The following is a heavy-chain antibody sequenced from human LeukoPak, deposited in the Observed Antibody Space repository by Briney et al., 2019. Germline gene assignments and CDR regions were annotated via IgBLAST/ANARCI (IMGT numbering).Heavy chain of an antibody. J-gene: IGHJ4*02. Sequence: PSGTLSLTCTVSGGSISSYYWSWIRQPPGKGLEWIGYIYYSGSTNYNPSLKRRVTISVDTSKNQFSLKLSSVTAADTAVYYCARDALGYSSDYWGQGTLVTVSS. CDR2: IYYSGST. V-gene: IGHV4-59*01. CDR1: GGSISSYY. CDR3: ARDALGYSSDY. D-gene: IGHD5-18*01.